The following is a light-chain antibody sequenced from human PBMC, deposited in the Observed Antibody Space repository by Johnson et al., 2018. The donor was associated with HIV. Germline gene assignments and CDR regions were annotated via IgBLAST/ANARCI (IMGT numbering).Light chain of an antibody. J-gene: IGLJ1*01. CDR3: GTWDSSLSVGGV. CDR1: SSNIGNNY. Sequence: QSVLTQPPSVSVAPGQKVTISCSGSSSNIGNNYVSWYQQLPGTAPKLLIYDNNKRPSGIPDRFSGSKSGTSATLGITGLQTGDEADYYCGTWDSSLSVGGVVGTGTKVTVL. CDR2: DNN. V-gene: IGLV1-51*01.